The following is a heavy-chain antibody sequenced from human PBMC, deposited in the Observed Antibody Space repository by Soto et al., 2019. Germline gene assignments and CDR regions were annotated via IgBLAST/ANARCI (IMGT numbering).Heavy chain of an antibody. CDR1: GYTFTDYY. D-gene: IGHD4-17*01. CDR2: INPSGGST. V-gene: IGHV1-46*01. CDR3: AKDTDDYGDDVVKYYYYGMDV. J-gene: IGHJ6*02. Sequence: ASVKVSCKASGYTFTDYYIHWVRQAPGQGLEWMGMINPSGGSTDYAQKFRGRVTMTRDTSTGTVYMELSSLRSEDTAVYYCAKDTDDYGDDVVKYYYYGMDVWGQGTTVTVSS.